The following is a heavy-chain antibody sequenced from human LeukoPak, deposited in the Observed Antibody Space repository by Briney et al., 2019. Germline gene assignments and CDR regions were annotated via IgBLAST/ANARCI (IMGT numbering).Heavy chain of an antibody. CDR3: AREEVVEMAI. J-gene: IGHJ4*02. Sequence: ASVKVSCKASGYTFTGYYMHWVRQAPGQGLEWMGWINPNSGGTNYAQKFQGRVTITADESTSTAYMELSSLRSEDTAVYYCAREEVVEMAIWGQGTLVTVSS. V-gene: IGHV1-2*02. CDR2: INPNSGGT. D-gene: IGHD5-24*01. CDR1: GYTFTGYY.